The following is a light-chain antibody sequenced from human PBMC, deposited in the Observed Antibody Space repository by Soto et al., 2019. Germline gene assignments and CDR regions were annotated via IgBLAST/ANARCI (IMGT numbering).Light chain of an antibody. CDR1: QSVLSSSDNKNL. V-gene: IGKV4-1*01. J-gene: IGKJ1*01. CDR3: QHYYSPQVT. CDR2: WAS. Sequence: DIVMTQSPDSLALSLGERATINCKSSQSVLSSSDNKNLLAWFQHKPGQPPRLLIYWASTRESGVPDRFSGSASGTDFTLPIRSLQAEDVEIYYFQHYYSPQVTFGQGTKVEIK.